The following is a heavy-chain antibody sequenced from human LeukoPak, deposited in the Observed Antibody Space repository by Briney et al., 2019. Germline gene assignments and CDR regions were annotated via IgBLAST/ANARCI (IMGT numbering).Heavy chain of an antibody. V-gene: IGHV4-59*08. Sequence: SETLSLTCTVSGGSISSYYWSWIRQPPGKGLEWIGYIYYSGSTNYNPSLKSRVTISVDTSKNQFSLKLSSVTAADTAVYYCARQVRGQNFDWLLKSSYYYHYMDVWGKGTTVTISS. CDR2: IYYSGST. CDR1: GGSISSYY. J-gene: IGHJ6*03. D-gene: IGHD3-9*01. CDR3: ARQVRGQNFDWLLKSSYYYHYMDV.